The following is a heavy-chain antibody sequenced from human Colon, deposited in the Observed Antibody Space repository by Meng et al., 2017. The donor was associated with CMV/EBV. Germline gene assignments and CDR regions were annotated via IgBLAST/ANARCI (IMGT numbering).Heavy chain of an antibody. J-gene: IGHJ4*02. CDR2: ITTANAYI. V-gene: IGHV3-21*06. Sequence: GGSLRLSCAASGFVFSSYGMSWVRQAPGKGLEWVSSITTANAYISYAESVKGRFTISRDDAKSSLFLQMDSLRVDDTAVYYCARPLSPRSAYSALLAVWGQGTLVTVSS. D-gene: IGHD2-15*01. CDR1: GFVFSSYG. CDR3: ARPLSPRSAYSALLAV.